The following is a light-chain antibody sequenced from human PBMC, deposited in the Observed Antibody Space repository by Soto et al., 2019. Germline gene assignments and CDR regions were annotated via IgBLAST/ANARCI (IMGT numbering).Light chain of an antibody. J-gene: IGLJ1*01. Sequence: QSALTQPASVSGSPGQSITISCTGTTSDIGTYSYVSWYQQHAGKAPKLIIYEVSHRPSGVSNRFSGSKSGSTASLTISGLQAEDEAVYYCSSYASSGGHNYVFATGTKVTVL. CDR1: TSDIGTYSY. CDR3: SSYASSGGHNYV. CDR2: EVS. V-gene: IGLV2-14*01.